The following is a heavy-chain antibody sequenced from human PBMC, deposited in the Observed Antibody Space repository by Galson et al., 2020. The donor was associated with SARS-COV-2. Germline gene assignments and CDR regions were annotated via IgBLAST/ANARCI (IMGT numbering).Heavy chain of an antibody. CDR3: VCGGPGSPTDFGH. D-gene: IGHD3-10*01. V-gene: IGHV1-2*07. CDR1: GYTFIGYY. CDR2: INPNSGGT. Sequence: ASVKVSCKASGYTFIGYYIHWVRQAPGQGLEWMGWINPNSGGTNYAHYFKGRVTLTRDTSMNTAYMEMTSLKSDDTAVYYCVCGGPGSPTDFGHWGQGTLVTVSS. J-gene: IGHJ4*02.